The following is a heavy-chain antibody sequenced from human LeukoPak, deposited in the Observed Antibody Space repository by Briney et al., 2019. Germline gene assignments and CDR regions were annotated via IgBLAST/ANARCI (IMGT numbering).Heavy chain of an antibody. V-gene: IGHV1-2*02. D-gene: IGHD3-22*01. CDR1: GYTFTDYY. Sequence: ASVKASCKTSGYTFTDYYLHWVRQAPGQGLEWMGWINPNSGGTNYAQNFQGRVTMTRDTSISTAYMELSRLRSDDTAVYYCARSKSSGSYEYFQHWGQGTLVTVSS. J-gene: IGHJ1*01. CDR3: ARSKSSGSYEYFQH. CDR2: INPNSGGT.